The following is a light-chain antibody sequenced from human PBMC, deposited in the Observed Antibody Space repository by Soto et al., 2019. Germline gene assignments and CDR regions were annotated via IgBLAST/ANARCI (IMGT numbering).Light chain of an antibody. Sequence: DFQMTQSPSTRSASVGDRVTITCRASQNINNWVAWYQQKPGKAPKFLIYDASTLQRGVPSRFSGSGFGTEFSLTISSLQPDDFGSYYCQHTRTFGQGTKVEIK. CDR2: DAS. V-gene: IGKV1-5*01. CDR3: QHTRT. CDR1: QNINNW. J-gene: IGKJ1*01.